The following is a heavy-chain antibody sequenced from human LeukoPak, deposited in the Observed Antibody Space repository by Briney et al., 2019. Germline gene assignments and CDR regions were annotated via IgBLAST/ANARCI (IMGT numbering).Heavy chain of an antibody. D-gene: IGHD3-3*01. J-gene: IGHJ4*02. CDR2: INDDGTNT. Sequence: PGGSLRLSCAASGFTFGDYAMDWVRQVPGRAPEWVSLINDDGTNTYYADSVKGRLTISRDNGKNSLFLQMDGLRTEDTALYFCARGNTTFYDVWTGYYWFGGYFDFWGQGTQVTVSS. CDR3: ARGNTTFYDVWTGYYWFGGYFDF. V-gene: IGHV3-43*02. CDR1: GFTFGDYA.